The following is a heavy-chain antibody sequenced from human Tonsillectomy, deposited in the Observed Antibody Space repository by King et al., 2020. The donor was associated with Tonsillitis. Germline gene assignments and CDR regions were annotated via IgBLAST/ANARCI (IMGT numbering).Heavy chain of an antibody. D-gene: IGHD5-12*01. Sequence: VQLVESGGGLVQPGGSLRLSCAASGFTFSSYAMSWVRQAPGKGLEWVSGISGSGESTYYTDSVKGRFTISRDNSKNTLYLQMNSLRAEDTAVYYCAKAGSDYDLRYYYYGMDVWGQGTTVTVSS. CDR2: ISGSGEST. CDR3: AKAGSDYDLRYYYYGMDV. J-gene: IGHJ6*02. V-gene: IGHV3-23*04. CDR1: GFTFSSYA.